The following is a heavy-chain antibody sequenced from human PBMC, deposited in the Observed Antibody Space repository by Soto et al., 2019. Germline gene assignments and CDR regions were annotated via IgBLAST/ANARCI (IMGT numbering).Heavy chain of an antibody. CDR2: IPQDGVDG. V-gene: IGHV3-7*03. CDR1: GFTFSMYS. Sequence: GGSLRLSCEVSGFTFSMYSMSWVRQRPGKGLEWVAKIPQDGVDGHYADSVKGRFTISRDNGKNSLYLQLNNLRVEDTAVYYCARDHLILPAHDFFYGSDVWGRGATVTVSS. D-gene: IGHD2-21*02. CDR3: ARDHLILPAHDFFYGSDV. J-gene: IGHJ6*02.